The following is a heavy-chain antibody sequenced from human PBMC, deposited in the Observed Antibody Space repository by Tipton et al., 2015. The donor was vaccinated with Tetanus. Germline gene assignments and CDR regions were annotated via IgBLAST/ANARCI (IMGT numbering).Heavy chain of an antibody. CDR2: IRSTSGRGSST. Sequence: SLRLSCAASGFTFSSYAMSWVRQAPGKGLEWVSAIRSTSGRGSSTYYADSVKGRFTISRDNSKNTLYLQMNSLRAEDTAVYYCAKPPPHDFNSWCFAYWGQGSLVSVSS. CDR3: AKPPPHDFNSWCFAY. D-gene: IGHD2-21*02. CDR1: GFTFSSYA. V-gene: IGHV3-23*01. J-gene: IGHJ4*02.